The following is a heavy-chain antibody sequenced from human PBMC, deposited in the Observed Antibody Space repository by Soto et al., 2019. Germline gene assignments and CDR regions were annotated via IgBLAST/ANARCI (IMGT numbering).Heavy chain of an antibody. V-gene: IGHV4-31*03. J-gene: IGHJ4*02. CDR3: ASLKGYCSGGSCYRGIDY. Sequence: QVQLQESGPGLVKPSQTLSLTCTVSGASVSSGAYYWTWIRQYPGKGLEWIGFLYYSGSIYYNPSLKSRVTISAETSKNQFSLKLSSVTAADTAVYYCASLKGYCSGGSCYRGIDYWGQGTLVTVSS. D-gene: IGHD2-15*01. CDR2: LYYSGSI. CDR1: GASVSSGAYY.